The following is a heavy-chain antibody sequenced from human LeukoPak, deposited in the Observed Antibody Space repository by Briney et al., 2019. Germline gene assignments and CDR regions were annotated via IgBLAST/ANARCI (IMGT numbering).Heavy chain of an antibody. Sequence: GGSLRLSCAASGFTFSTYGMHWVRQAPGKGPEWVAVIWYDGSDKYYADSVKGRFTISRDNSKNTLYLQMNSLRAEDTAVYYCARKGELFDYWGQGTLVTVSS. CDR2: IWYDGSDK. D-gene: IGHD1-7*01. CDR3: ARKGELFDY. J-gene: IGHJ4*02. CDR1: GFTFSTYG. V-gene: IGHV3-33*01.